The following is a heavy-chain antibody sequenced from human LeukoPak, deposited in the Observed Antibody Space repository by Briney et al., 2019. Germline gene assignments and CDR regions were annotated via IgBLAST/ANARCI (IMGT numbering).Heavy chain of an antibody. CDR3: ARGWYYCDSSGHSDI. CDR1: GYTFTGYY. Sequence: GASVKVSCKASGYTFTGYYMHWVRQAPGQGLEWMGWINPNSGGTNYAQKFQGRVTMTRDTSISTAYMELSRLRSDDTAVYYCARGWYYCDSSGHSDIWGQGTMVTVSS. J-gene: IGHJ3*02. D-gene: IGHD3-22*01. V-gene: IGHV1-2*02. CDR2: INPNSGGT.